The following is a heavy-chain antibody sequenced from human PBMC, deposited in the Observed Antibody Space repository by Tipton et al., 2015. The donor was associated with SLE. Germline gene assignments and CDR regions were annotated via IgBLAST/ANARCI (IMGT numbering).Heavy chain of an antibody. D-gene: IGHD1-26*01. V-gene: IGHV4-59*11. J-gene: IGHJ4*02. CDR2: IYYSGST. CDR3: ATFGEGGGSYFFDY. CDR1: GGSISSHY. Sequence: LRLSCTVSGGSISSHYWSWIRQPPGKGLEWIGYIYYSGSTNYNPSLKSRVTISVDTSKNQFSLKLSSVTAADTAVYYCATFGEGGGSYFFDYWGQGTLVTVSS.